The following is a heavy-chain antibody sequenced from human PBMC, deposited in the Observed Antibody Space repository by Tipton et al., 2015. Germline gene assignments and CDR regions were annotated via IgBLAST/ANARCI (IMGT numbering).Heavy chain of an antibody. CDR3: ARFDSYYYDSNDY. D-gene: IGHD3-22*01. CDR2: VSNSGST. J-gene: IGHJ4*02. V-gene: IGHV4-4*07. CDR1: GVSTNTYY. Sequence: TLSLTCNVSGVSTNTYYWSWIRQPAGKGLEWIGHVSNSGSTNYNPSLRGRVTMSLDTSKTHFSLRLNSVTAADTAVYYCARFDSYYYDSNDYWGQGTLVTVSS.